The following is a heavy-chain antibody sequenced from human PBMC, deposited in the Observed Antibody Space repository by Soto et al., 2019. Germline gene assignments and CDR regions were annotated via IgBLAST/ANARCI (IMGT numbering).Heavy chain of an antibody. CDR1: GHTLTEFS. CDR2: FDPEGGEA. V-gene: IGHV1-24*01. CDR3: ATPPPLRGAMITNINFDF. J-gene: IGHJ4*02. Sequence: GSVNVSFKISGHTLTEFSIHGVRQPPVKWPEGMGGFDPEGGEAIYAQKWHGRVTVTEYTVTDTAYMELSGLKSDDTAVYYCATPPPLRGAMITNINFDFWGQGTPVTVSS. D-gene: IGHD3-10*01.